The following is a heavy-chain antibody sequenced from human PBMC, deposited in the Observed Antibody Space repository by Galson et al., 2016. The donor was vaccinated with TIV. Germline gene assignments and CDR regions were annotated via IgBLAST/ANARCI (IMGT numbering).Heavy chain of an antibody. CDR2: TLYRSKWYN. CDR1: GDSVSSNSAA. CDR3: ARATPSVFGIIMTWDS. V-gene: IGHV6-1*01. D-gene: IGHD3-16*01. Sequence: CAISGDSVSSNSAAWNWLRQSPSRGLEWLGRTLYRSKWYNDYAPSVKSRITINPDTSKNRFSLQLNSVTPEDTAVYYCARATPSVFGIIMTWDSWGQGTLVTVSS. J-gene: IGHJ4*02.